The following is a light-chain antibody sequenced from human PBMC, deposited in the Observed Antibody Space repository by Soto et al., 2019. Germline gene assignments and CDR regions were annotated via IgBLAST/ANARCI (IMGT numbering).Light chain of an antibody. J-gene: IGKJ5*01. CDR3: QQSYSTLIT. Sequence: DIQLPQSPSSISASVAAILTISCRASQGISSWLAWYQQKPGKAPKLLIYGASSLQSGVPSRFSGSGSGTDFTLTISSLQPEDFATYYCQQSYSTLITFGQGTRLEI. CDR2: GAS. V-gene: IGKV1-12*01. CDR1: QGISSW.